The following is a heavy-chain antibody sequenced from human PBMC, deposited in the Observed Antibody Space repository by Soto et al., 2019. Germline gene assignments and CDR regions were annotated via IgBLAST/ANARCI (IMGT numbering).Heavy chain of an antibody. V-gene: IGHV4-30-2*01. CDR3: AVSGRGGLDI. CDR1: GGSINSGGYS. CDR2: IYRSGSA. J-gene: IGHJ6*02. D-gene: IGHD3-10*01. Sequence: QLQLQESGSGLVKPSQKLSLTCTVAGGSINSGGYSWSWIRQPPGKGLEWIGYIYRSGSAYYSTSLQNRVTISVETSKNHLSLNLTSVTAADTDVYYCAVSGRGGLDIWGQGTTGTVSS.